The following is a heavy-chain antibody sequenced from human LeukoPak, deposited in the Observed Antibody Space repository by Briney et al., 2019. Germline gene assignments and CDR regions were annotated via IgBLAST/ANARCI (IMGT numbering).Heavy chain of an antibody. D-gene: IGHD3-10*01. CDR2: ICSGGST. V-gene: IGHV3-53*05. Sequence: GGSLRLSCAASGFTVSSNYMSWVRQAPGKGLEWVSVICSGGSTYYADSVKGRFTISRDNSKNTLYLQMNSLRAEDTAVYYCARSVVDYGSSPVYYYYYYMDVWGKGTTVTISS. CDR3: ARSVVDYGSSPVYYYYYYMDV. CDR1: GFTVSSNY. J-gene: IGHJ6*03.